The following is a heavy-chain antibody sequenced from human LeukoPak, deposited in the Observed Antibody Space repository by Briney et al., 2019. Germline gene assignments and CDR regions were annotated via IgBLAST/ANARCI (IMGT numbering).Heavy chain of an antibody. Sequence: PGGSLTLSCAASGFTFGSYSMNWDRQAPGKGLEWVSYISSTSSTIYYTDSVKGRFTISRDNAKNSLYLQMNSLRAEDTAVYYCARIEYDFGDEYFDYWGQGALVAVSS. CDR3: ARIEYDFGDEYFDY. J-gene: IGHJ4*02. CDR2: ISSTSSTI. CDR1: GFTFGSYS. V-gene: IGHV3-48*04. D-gene: IGHD4-17*01.